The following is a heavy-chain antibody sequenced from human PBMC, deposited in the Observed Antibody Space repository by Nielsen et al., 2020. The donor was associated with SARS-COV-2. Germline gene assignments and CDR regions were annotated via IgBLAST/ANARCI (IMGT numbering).Heavy chain of an antibody. J-gene: IGHJ4*02. CDR1: GGSISSGDYY. Sequence: SETLSLTCTVSGGSISSGDYYWSWIRQPPGKGLEWIGSIYYSGSTYYNPSLKSRVTISVDTSKNQFSLKLSSVTAADTAVYYCARRFIAAAGGVDYWGQGTLVTVSS. CDR2: IYYSGST. V-gene: IGHV4-39*01. D-gene: IGHD6-13*01. CDR3: ARRFIAAAGGVDY.